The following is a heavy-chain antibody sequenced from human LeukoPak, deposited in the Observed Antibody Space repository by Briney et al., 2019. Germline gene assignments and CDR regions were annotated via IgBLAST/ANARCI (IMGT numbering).Heavy chain of an antibody. Sequence: PSETLSLTCTVSGGSISSYYWSWIRQPPGKGLEWIGYIYYSGSTNYNPSLKSRVTISVDTSKNQFSLKLSSVTAADTAVYYCARAVEMATTQGFDYWGQGTLVTVSS. V-gene: IGHV4-59*01. CDR3: ARAVEMATTQGFDY. J-gene: IGHJ4*02. D-gene: IGHD1-1*01. CDR1: GGSISSYY. CDR2: IYYSGST.